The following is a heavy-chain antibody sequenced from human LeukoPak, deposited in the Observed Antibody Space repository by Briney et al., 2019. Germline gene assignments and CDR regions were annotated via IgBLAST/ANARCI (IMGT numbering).Heavy chain of an antibody. D-gene: IGHD1-1*01. CDR3: ARFTTRYYMDV. Sequence: GGSLRLSCAASGFTFSSYAMSWVRQAPGKGLEWVAVIWYDGGNKYYADSVKGRFTISRDNAKNSLYLQMNSLRAEDTAVYYCARFTTRYYMDVWGKGTTVTVSS. CDR1: GFTFSSYA. J-gene: IGHJ6*03. V-gene: IGHV3-33*08. CDR2: IWYDGGNK.